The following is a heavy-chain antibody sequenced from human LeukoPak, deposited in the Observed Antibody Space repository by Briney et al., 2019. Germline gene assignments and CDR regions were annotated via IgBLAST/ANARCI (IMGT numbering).Heavy chain of an antibody. CDR1: GGSISSGSYY. D-gene: IGHD2-21*02. CDR2: IYTSGST. CDR3: AREPYCGGDCYSVTDY. Sequence: SETLSLTCTVSGGSISSGSYYWSWIRQPAGKGLEWIGRIYTSGSTNYNPSLKSRVTISVDTSKNQFSLKLSSVTAADTAVYYRAREPYCGGDCYSVTDYWGQGTLVTVSS. J-gene: IGHJ4*02. V-gene: IGHV4-61*02.